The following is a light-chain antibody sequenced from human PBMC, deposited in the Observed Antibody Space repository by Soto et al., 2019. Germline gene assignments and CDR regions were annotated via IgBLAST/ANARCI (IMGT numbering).Light chain of an antibody. J-gene: IGLJ2*01. CDR2: SNN. Sequence: QSVLTQPPSASGTPGQRVTISCSGSSSNIGSNTVNWYQLLPGTAPKLLIYSNNQRPSGVPDRFSGSKSGTSASLAISGLQSEDEAEYYCAAWDDSLIGLIFGGGTKLTVL. CDR3: AAWDDSLIGLI. CDR1: SSNIGSNT. V-gene: IGLV1-44*01.